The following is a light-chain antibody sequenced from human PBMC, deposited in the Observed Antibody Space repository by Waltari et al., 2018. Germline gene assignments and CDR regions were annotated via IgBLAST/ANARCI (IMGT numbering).Light chain of an antibody. Sequence: ENVLTQPPGTLSLSPGERATLSCRTSQTVSASYVAWYQQKPGQSPRLLIYAATSRAAGIPDRFRGGGAGTDFALTITRVEPEDSAVYYCQQYGNSRTFGGGTKVEIK. J-gene: IGKJ4*01. CDR2: AAT. CDR1: QTVSASY. V-gene: IGKV3-20*01. CDR3: QQYGNSRT.